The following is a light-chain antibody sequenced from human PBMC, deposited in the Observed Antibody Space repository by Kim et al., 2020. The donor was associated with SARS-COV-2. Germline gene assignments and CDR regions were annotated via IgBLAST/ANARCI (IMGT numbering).Light chain of an antibody. CDR3: SSCDGYEMI. CDR2: EVN. CDR1: GRDSGAYTH. V-gene: IGLV2-8*01. J-gene: IGLJ2*01. Sequence: PAQSVARSCTRAGRDSGAYTHVSWFQQHPHKAPKLLILEVNKRPSAVPDRFSGSKSGNTASLTVSRLQPEDEAVYYCSSCDGYEMIFGGGTKLTVL.